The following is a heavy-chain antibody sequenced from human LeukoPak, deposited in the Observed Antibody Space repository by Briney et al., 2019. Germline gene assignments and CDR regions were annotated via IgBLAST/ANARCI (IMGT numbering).Heavy chain of an antibody. CDR3: ARDAGGAWPFDY. CDR1: GFTFSSYA. Sequence: GGSLRLSCAPSGFTFSSYAMSWVRQAPGKGLEWVSTISPTGEGTHYADSVKGRFTISRDNSKNTLSLEMNSLRADDTATYYCARDAGGAWPFDYWGQGTRVIVSS. D-gene: IGHD4-17*01. V-gene: IGHV3-23*01. J-gene: IGHJ4*02. CDR2: ISPTGEGT.